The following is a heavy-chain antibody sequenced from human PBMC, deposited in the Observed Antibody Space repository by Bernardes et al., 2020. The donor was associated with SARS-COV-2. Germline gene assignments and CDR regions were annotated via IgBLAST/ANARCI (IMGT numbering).Heavy chain of an antibody. CDR2: IIPRFDKT. CDR1: EGPFRDYA. Sequence: SVKVSWKASEGPFRDYAISWVRQAPGQGLEWLGGIIPRFDKTNYAQKFQGRVTITTDESTSAVYLVLTSLTSDDTAMYYCARGIRNRHYYYGVDVWGQGTTVIVSS. D-gene: IGHD1-20*01. CDR3: ARGIRNRHYYYGVDV. V-gene: IGHV1-69*05. J-gene: IGHJ6*02.